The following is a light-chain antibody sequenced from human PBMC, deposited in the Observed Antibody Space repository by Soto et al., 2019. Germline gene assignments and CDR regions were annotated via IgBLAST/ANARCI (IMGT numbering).Light chain of an antibody. CDR3: QQRSTWPT. CDR1: QSVRSY. J-gene: IGKJ5*01. V-gene: IGKV3-11*01. Sequence: EIVMTQSPATLSVSPGERATLSCRASQSVRSYLAWYQQTPGQAPRLLIYDASVRATGTPARFSGSGSGTDFTLTISSLEPEDFAFYYCQQRSTWPTFGQGTRLEIK. CDR2: DAS.